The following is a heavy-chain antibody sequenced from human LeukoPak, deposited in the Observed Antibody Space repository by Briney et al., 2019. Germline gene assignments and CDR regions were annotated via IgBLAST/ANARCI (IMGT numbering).Heavy chain of an antibody. CDR2: IIPIFGTA. Sequence: GSSVKVSCKASGGTFSSYAISWVRQAPGQGLEWMGGIIPIFGTANYAQKFRGRVTITADKSTSTAYMELSSLRSEDTAVYYCARADTMVRGVNQPYYYGMDVWGKGTTVTVSS. CDR1: GGTFSSYA. CDR3: ARADTMVRGVNQPYYYGMDV. J-gene: IGHJ6*04. V-gene: IGHV1-69*06. D-gene: IGHD3-10*01.